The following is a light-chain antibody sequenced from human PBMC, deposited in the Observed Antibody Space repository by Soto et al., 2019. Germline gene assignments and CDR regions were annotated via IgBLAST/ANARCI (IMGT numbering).Light chain of an antibody. CDR3: QQLTDWPPQWT. V-gene: IGKV3-11*01. J-gene: IGKJ1*01. Sequence: EVVLTQSPDTLSLPPGERATLSCRASQSISSYLAWYQQNPGQAPRLLIYDASSRATGIPARFSGSGSGTDFTLTISSLEPEDFAVYYCQQLTDWPPQWTFGQGNKVEIK. CDR2: DAS. CDR1: QSISSY.